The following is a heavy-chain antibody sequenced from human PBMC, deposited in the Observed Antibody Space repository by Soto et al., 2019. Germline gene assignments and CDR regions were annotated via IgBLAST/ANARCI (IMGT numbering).Heavy chain of an antibody. CDR2: ISYDGSNK. Sequence: QVQLVESGGGVVQPGRSLRLSCAASGFTFSSYGMHWVRQAPGKGLEWVAVISYDGSNKYYADSVKGRFTISRDNSKNTLYLQMTSLRAEDTAVYYCARVAVAGRDYGMDVWGQGTTVTVSS. V-gene: IGHV3-30*03. CDR3: ARVAVAGRDYGMDV. CDR1: GFTFSSYG. D-gene: IGHD6-19*01. J-gene: IGHJ6*02.